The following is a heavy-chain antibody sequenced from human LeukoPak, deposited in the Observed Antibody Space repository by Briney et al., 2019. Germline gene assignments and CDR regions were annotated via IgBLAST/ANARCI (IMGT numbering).Heavy chain of an antibody. V-gene: IGHV3-23*01. D-gene: IGHD3-16*01. J-gene: IGHJ4*02. CDR2: ISGSGGST. CDR1: GFTFSSYA. CDR3: GRFTRSYVGDY. Sequence: GGSLRLSCAASGFTFSSYAMSWVRQAPGKGLEWVSAISGSGGSTYYADSVKGRFTISRDNAKNSLYLQMNTLRVEDTAMYYCGRFTRSYVGDYWGQGTLVIVSS.